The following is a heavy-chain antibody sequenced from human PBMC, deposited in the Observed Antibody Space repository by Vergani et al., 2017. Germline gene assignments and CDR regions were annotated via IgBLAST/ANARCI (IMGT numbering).Heavy chain of an antibody. CDR3: AKSKWELPGGAFDI. J-gene: IGHJ3*02. Sequence: EVQLVESGGGLVQPGGSPRLSCAASGFSFSTYSMSWVRQAPGKGLEWVSIISVSGGSTYYADSVKGRLTISRDNSKNTLYLQLNSLRAEDTAVYYCAKSKWELPGGAFDIWGQGTMVTVSS. CDR1: GFSFSTYS. CDR2: ISVSGGST. D-gene: IGHD1-26*01. V-gene: IGHV3-23*04.